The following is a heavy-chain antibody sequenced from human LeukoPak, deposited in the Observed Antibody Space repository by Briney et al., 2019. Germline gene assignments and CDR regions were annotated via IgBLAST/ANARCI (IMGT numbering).Heavy chain of an antibody. D-gene: IGHD5-24*01. CDR3: AVPRDGYNNDY. CDR1: GGTFSSYA. CDR2: VIPIFGTA. Sequence: ASVKVSCKASGGTFSSYAISWVRQAPGQGLEWMGRVIPIFGTANYAQKFQGRVTITTDESTSTAYMELSSLRSEDTAVYYCAVPRDGYNNDYWGRRTLVTVSS. J-gene: IGHJ4*02. V-gene: IGHV1-69*05.